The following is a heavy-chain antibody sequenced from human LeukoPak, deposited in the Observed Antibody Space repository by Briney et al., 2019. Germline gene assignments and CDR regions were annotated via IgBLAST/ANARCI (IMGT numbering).Heavy chain of an antibody. J-gene: IGHJ4*02. Sequence: PSETLSLTCTVSGYSISSGYYWGWIRQPPGKGLEWIGSIYHSGSTYYNPSLKSRVTISVDTSKNQFSLKLSSVTAADTAVYYCARGLYDYVWGSYRPEYFDYWGQGTLVTVSS. CDR3: ARGLYDYVWGSYRPEYFDY. CDR1: GYSISSGYY. D-gene: IGHD3-16*02. V-gene: IGHV4-38-2*02. CDR2: IYHSGST.